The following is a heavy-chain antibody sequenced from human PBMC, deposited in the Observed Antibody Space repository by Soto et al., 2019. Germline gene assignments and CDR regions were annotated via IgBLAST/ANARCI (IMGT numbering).Heavy chain of an antibody. D-gene: IGHD2-2*01. CDR3: AKARCSTANCYVPEY. CDR1: GFTFSTYT. V-gene: IGHV3-23*01. Sequence: DVQLLESGGGLVQPGGSLRLSCVASGFTFSTYTMSWVRQAPGKGLEWDSVISGSAGSSGPSYADSVQGRFSISRDNARNTLYLQMNSLRGEDTAMYYCAKARCSTANCYVPEYWGQGTRVTVSS. J-gene: IGHJ4*02. CDR2: ISGSAGSSGP.